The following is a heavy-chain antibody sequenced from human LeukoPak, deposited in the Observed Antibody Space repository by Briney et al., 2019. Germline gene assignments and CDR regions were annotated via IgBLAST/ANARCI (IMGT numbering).Heavy chain of an antibody. V-gene: IGHV4-59*01. D-gene: IGHD4-17*01. CDR1: GDSISGYY. CDR3: ARGLDNGDPLDY. J-gene: IGHJ4*02. Sequence: SETLSLTCIVSGDSISGYYWSWIRQPPGKRLEWIGYVNYSGSTKYNPPLKSRVTISVDTSKNQFSLKVNSVTAEDTAVYYWARGLDNGDPLDYWGQGTLVTVSS. CDR2: VNYSGST.